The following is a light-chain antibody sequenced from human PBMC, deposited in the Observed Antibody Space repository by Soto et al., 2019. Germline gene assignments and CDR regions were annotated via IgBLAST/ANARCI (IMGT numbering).Light chain of an antibody. CDR1: QAISTY. V-gene: IGKV1-5*03. CDR2: KAS. J-gene: IGKJ1*01. CDR3: QNYNSYSEA. Sequence: IQLTQSPSSLSASVGDRGTITCRASQAISTYLAWYQQKPGKAPKLLIYKASTLKSGVPSRFSGSGSGTEFTLTIRSLKTDDFATYYCQNYNSYSEAVGQGNKGDIK.